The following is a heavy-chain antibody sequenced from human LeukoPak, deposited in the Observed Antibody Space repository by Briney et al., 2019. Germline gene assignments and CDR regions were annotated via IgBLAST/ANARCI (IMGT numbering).Heavy chain of an antibody. J-gene: IGHJ4*02. D-gene: IGHD5-18*01. CDR1: GSSLTELS. Sequence: ASVKVSCTVSGSSLTELSLYWVRKAPGKGLEWMGGFDVIDAKTFYAQKFQGRVTMTGDSSTDTAYMELSSLRSDDTAFYYCAAGRPYSLLDYWGQGTLLTVSS. CDR2: FDVIDAKT. CDR3: AAGRPYSLLDY. V-gene: IGHV1-24*01.